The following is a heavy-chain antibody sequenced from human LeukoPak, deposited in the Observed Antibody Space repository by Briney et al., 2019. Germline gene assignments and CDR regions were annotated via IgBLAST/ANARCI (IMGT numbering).Heavy chain of an antibody. Sequence: GRSLRLSCAASGFTFSSYAMHWVRQAPGKGLEWVAVISYDGSDKYYTDSVKGRFTISRVNSENTLYLQMNSLRAGDTAIYYCAKVKEDRYYNSRGFYLDYWGQGTLVTVSS. J-gene: IGHJ4*02. CDR2: ISYDGSDK. D-gene: IGHD3-22*01. CDR1: GFTFSSYA. CDR3: AKVKEDRYYNSRGFYLDY. V-gene: IGHV3-30*04.